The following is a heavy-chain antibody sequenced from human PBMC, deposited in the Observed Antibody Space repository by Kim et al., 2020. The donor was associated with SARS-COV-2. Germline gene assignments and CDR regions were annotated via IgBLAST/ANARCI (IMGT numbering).Heavy chain of an antibody. CDR3: AGDQGIVGRPNNVSNFYPLAV. D-gene: IGHD6-6*01. Sequence: SVKVSCKASGGMFSNYFVNWVRQAPGQGLEWMGGIIPVFGTLNYAQKFQGRVTFTADQFTSTAYMELSSLRSEDTAVYYCAGDQGIVGRPNNVSNFYPLAVWGQGTTVTVSS. CDR1: GGMFSNYF. CDR2: IIPVFGTL. V-gene: IGHV1-69*13. J-gene: IGHJ6*02.